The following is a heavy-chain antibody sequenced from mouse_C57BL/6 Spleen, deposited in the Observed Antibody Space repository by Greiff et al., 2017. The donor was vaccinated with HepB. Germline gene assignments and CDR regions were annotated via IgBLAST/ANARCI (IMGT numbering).Heavy chain of an antibody. CDR3: AREDYDYERYFDV. CDR2: INYDGSST. CDR1: GFTFSDYY. V-gene: IGHV5-16*01. Sequence: EVNVVESEGGLVQPGSSMKLSCTASGFTFSDYYMAWVRQVPEKGLEWVANINYDGSSTYYLDSLKSRFIISRDNAKNILYLQMSSLKSEDTATYYCAREDYDYERYFDVWGTGTTVTVSS. J-gene: IGHJ1*03. D-gene: IGHD2-4*01.